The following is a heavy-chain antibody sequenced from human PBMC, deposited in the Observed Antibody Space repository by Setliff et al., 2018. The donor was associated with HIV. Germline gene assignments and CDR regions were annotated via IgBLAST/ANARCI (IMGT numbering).Heavy chain of an antibody. CDR1: GYTFTSYA. CDR2: IHAGNGYT. CDR3: ARIWGIPPLYYFDY. Sequence: GASVKVSCKASGYTFTSYAMHWVRQAPGQGLEWMGWIHAGNGYTKYSQKFQGRVTFTRDTSASAAYMDLSSLRSEDTAVYYCARIWGIPPLYYFDYWGQGTLVTVSS. V-gene: IGHV1-3*01. D-gene: IGHD3-16*01. J-gene: IGHJ4*02.